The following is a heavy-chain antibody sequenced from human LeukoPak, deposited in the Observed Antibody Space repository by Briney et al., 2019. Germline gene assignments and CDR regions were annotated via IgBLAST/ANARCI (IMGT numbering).Heavy chain of an antibody. V-gene: IGHV4-4*07. CDR1: GGSISSYY. D-gene: IGHD3-3*01. CDR3: ARDDGDFWSGFYYYYGMDV. CDR2: IYTSGST. J-gene: IGHJ6*02. Sequence: PSQTLSLTCTVSGGSISSYYWSWIRQPAGKGLEWIGRIYTSGSTNYNPSLKSRVTMSVDTSKNQFSLKLSSVTAADTAVYYCARDDGDFWSGFYYYYGMDVWGQGTTVTVSS.